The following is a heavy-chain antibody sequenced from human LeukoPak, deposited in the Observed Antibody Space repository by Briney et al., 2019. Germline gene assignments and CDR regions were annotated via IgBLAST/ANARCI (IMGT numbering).Heavy chain of an antibody. CDR2: ISGSGGIT. D-gene: IGHD6-13*01. CDR1: GFTFSNYA. J-gene: IGHJ4*02. V-gene: IGHV3-23*01. Sequence: GGSLRLSCAASGFTFSNYAMGWVRQAPGKGLEWVSVISGSGGITYYEDSVKGRFTISRDNSKNTLYLQMNSLRADDTAIYYCAKDAAAAGSAYYFEYWGQGTLVTVSS. CDR3: AKDAAAAGSAYYFEY.